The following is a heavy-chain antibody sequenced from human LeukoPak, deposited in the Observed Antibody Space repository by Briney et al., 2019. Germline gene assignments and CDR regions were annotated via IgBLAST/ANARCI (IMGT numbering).Heavy chain of an antibody. CDR2: ISASGGST. J-gene: IGHJ4*02. V-gene: IGHV3-23*01. D-gene: IGHD5-18*01. CDR1: GFTFSSYA. Sequence: GGSLRLSCAASGFTFSSYAMSWVRQAPGKGLEWMGGISASGGSTNYAASVKGRFTISRDNSKNTLYLQMNCLTAEDTAVYYCAKDRSRVDSYDGFDYWGQGTLVTVSS. CDR3: AKDRSRVDSYDGFDY.